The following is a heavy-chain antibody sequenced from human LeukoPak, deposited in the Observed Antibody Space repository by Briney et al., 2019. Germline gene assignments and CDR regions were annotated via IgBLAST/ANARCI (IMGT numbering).Heavy chain of an antibody. V-gene: IGHV4-34*01. CDR2: INHSGST. D-gene: IGHD3-10*01. Sequence: SETLSLTCAVYGGSFSGYYWSWIRQPPGKGLEWIGEINHSGSTNYNPSLKSRVTISVDTSKNQFSLKLSSVTAADTAAYYCARGPYYYGSGSYHIPLSFFDYWGQGTLVTVSS. CDR3: ARGPYYYGSGSYHIPLSFFDY. CDR1: GGSFSGYY. J-gene: IGHJ4*02.